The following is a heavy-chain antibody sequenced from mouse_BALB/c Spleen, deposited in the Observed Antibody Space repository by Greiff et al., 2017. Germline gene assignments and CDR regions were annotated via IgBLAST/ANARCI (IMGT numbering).Heavy chain of an antibody. CDR3: ARRYVYYFDY. CDR1: GYAFTNYL. CDR2: INPGSGGT. J-gene: IGHJ2*01. D-gene: IGHD2-10*02. V-gene: IGHV1-54*01. Sequence: VKLQESGAELVRPGTSVKVSCKASGYAFTNYLIEWVKQRPGQGLEWIGVINPGSGGTNYNEKFKGKATLTADKSSSTAYMQLSSLTSDDSAVYFCARRYVYYFDYWGQGTTLTVSS.